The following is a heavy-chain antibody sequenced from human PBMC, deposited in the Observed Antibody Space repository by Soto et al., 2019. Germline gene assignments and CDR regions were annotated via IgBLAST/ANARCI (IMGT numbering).Heavy chain of an antibody. Sequence: EVQLLESGGGLIQPGGSLRLSCSASGFTFSNYAMSWVRQAPGKGREWVSTISASAGTRYYADSVPGRFTISRDNSNNSLYLQINSLIAADTAMYYCAKRDSSGWYSAFDSWGQGTLVTVSS. CDR2: ISASAGTR. V-gene: IGHV3-23*01. CDR1: GFTFSNYA. J-gene: IGHJ3*02. CDR3: AKRDSSGWYSAFDS. D-gene: IGHD6-19*01.